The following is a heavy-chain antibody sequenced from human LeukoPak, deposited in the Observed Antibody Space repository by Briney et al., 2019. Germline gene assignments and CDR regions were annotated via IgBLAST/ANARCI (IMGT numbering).Heavy chain of an antibody. Sequence: PGGSLRLSCAASGFTFSSYRMNWVRQAPGKGLEWVSYMNSSDTTIYYADSVKGRFTISRDNAKNSLYLQMNNLRAEDTAVYYCARNRAIYYYDSSGFDPWGQGTLVTVSS. J-gene: IGHJ5*02. V-gene: IGHV3-48*01. CDR2: MNSSDTTI. CDR1: GFTFSSYR. D-gene: IGHD3-22*01. CDR3: ARNRAIYYYDSSGFDP.